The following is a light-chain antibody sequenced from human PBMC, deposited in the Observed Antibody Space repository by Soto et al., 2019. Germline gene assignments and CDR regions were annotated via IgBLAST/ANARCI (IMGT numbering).Light chain of an antibody. CDR1: QTINNW. CDR3: QHSHMYPWT. J-gene: IGKJ1*01. Sequence: DIQMTQSPSTLSASIGDRVTITCRASQTINNWLAWYQQKPGKAPNLLIYHASNLETGVPSRFSGSAFGTEFTLTISSLQPDDFATYYCQHSHMYPWTFGQGSKV. CDR2: HAS. V-gene: IGKV1-5*01.